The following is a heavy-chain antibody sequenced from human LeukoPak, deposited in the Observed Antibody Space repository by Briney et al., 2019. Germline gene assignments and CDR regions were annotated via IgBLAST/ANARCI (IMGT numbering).Heavy chain of an antibody. Sequence: PGRSLRLSCAASGFTFSSYAMHWVRQAPGKGPEWVAVISYDGSNKYYADSVKGRFTISRDNSKNTLYLQMNSLSAEDTAVYYCASQYYNILTGHYTSIDYWGQGTLDTVSS. CDR2: ISYDGSNK. V-gene: IGHV3-30*04. D-gene: IGHD3-9*01. CDR1: GFTFSSYA. CDR3: ASQYYNILTGHYTSIDY. J-gene: IGHJ4*02.